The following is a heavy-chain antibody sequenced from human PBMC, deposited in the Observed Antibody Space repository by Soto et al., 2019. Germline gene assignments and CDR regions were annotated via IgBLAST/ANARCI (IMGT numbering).Heavy chain of an antibody. CDR3: ARHYYDSSGPIDY. D-gene: IGHD3-22*01. CDR2: IYYSGST. CDR1: GVSISSGGYY. Sequence: SETLSLTCTVSGVSISSGGYYFRWIRQHPGKGLEWIGYIYYSGSTYYNPSLKSRVTISVDTSKNQFSLKLSSVTAADTAVYYCARHYYDSSGPIDYWGQGTLVTVSS. V-gene: IGHV4-31*03. J-gene: IGHJ4*02.